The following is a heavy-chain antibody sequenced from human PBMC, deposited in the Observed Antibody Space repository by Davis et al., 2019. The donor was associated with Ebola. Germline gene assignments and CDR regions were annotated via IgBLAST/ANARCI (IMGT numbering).Heavy chain of an antibody. CDR2: ISYDGSNK. Sequence: GESLKISCAASGFTFSSYAMHWVRQAPGKGLEWVAVISYDGSNKYYADSVKGRFTISRDNSKNTLYLQMNSLRAEDTAVYYWARDAFDIWGQGTMVTVSS. CDR3: ARDAFDI. V-gene: IGHV3-30-3*01. J-gene: IGHJ3*02. CDR1: GFTFSSYA.